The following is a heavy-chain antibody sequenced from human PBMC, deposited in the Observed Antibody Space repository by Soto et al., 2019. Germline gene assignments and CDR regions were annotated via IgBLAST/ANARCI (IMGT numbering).Heavy chain of an antibody. V-gene: IGHV1-69*02. CDR2: IIPMLTVT. D-gene: IGHD2-2*01. J-gene: IGHJ3*01. CDR1: GGTFSTYT. CDR3: SLGSWSAETFDV. Sequence: QVHLEQSGADVKKPGSSVKVSCKAAGGTFSTYTLIWVRQAPGQGLEWMGRIIPMLTVTNSAQKFQGRVTLTADKSTSTAFMELTSLTSDDTAVYYCSLGSWSAETFDVWGQGTMVTVSS.